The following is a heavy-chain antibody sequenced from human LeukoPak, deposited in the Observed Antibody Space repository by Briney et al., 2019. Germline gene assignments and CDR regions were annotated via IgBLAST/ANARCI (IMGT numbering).Heavy chain of an antibody. D-gene: IGHD2-8*01. CDR1: GFTFISYW. V-gene: IGHV3-7*01. J-gene: IGHJ3*02. CDR3: ASSTKGAFDI. Sequence: PPGGSLRLSCAASGFTFISYWMSWVRQAPGKGLEWVANIKQDGSEKYYVDSVKGRFTISRDNAKNSLYLQMNSLRAEDTAVYYCASSTKGAFDIWGQGTMVTVSS. CDR2: IKQDGSEK.